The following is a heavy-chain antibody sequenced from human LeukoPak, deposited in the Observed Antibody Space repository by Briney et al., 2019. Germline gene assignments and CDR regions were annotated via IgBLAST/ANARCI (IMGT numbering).Heavy chain of an antibody. D-gene: IGHD6-13*01. CDR3: ARTGGLRQRRSSWYYFDY. CDR2: ISSSSSYI. V-gene: IGHV3-21*01. CDR1: GFTFSSYS. J-gene: IGHJ4*02. Sequence: GGSLRLSCAASGFTFSSYSMNWARQAPGKGLEWVSSISSSSSYIYYADSVKGRFTISRDNAKNSLYLQMNSLRAEDTAVYYCARTGGLRQRRSSWYYFDYWGQGTLVTVSS.